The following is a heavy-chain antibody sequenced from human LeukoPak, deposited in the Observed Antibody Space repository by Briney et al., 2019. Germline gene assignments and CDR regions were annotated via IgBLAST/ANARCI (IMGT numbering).Heavy chain of an antibody. D-gene: IGHD3-22*01. CDR2: IHATGTT. V-gene: IGHV4-4*07. J-gene: IGHJ3*01. Sequence: SGTLSLICTVSGGSITHSYWRWIRHSAGTGMEWIGRIHATGTTNYNPSFKSRVSMSLDMPTSQFSLTSSSVTVADTATDYCVRIFDRDVWGKGALVTVSP. CDR1: GGSITHSY. CDR3: VRIFDRDV.